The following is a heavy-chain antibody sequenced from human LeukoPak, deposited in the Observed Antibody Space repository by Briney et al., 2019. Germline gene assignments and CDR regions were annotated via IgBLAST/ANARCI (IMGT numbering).Heavy chain of an antibody. CDR2: LSSSGRNT. CDR3: ARVGPANLHYGSTGLDS. V-gene: IGHV3-64*01. J-gene: IGHJ4*02. CDR1: GFTFRSYS. Sequence: GSLRLSCAASGFTFRSYSMHWVRQAPGKGLEFVSALSSSGRNTFYASSVKGRFTISRDISKNTLYLQMGGLRAEDMAVYYCARVGPANLHYGSTGLDSWGQGTLVAVSS. D-gene: IGHD3-22*01.